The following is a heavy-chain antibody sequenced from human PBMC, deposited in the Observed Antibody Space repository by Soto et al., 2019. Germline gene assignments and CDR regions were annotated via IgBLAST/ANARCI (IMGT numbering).Heavy chain of an antibody. Sequence: QVQLVQSGAEVKKPGSSVKVSCKASGVTFSSYAISWVRQAPGQGRAWMGGIIPIVGTANYAQKFQGRVTIIADESTSPAHMELSSLSSAVPAGYYCARARASGSHIGYWGQGTLVTVSS. J-gene: IGHJ4*02. V-gene: IGHV1-69*01. D-gene: IGHD3-22*01. CDR3: ARARASGSHIGY. CDR1: GVTFSSYA. CDR2: IIPIVGTA.